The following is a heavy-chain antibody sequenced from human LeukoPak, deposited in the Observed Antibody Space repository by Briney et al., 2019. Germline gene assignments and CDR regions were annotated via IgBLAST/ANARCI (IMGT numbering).Heavy chain of an antibody. CDR2: IYASGST. Sequence: SETLSLTCTVSGGSISSGSYYWSWIRQPAGKGLEWIGRIYASGSTNYNPSLKSRVTISVDTSKNQFSLKLSSVTAADTAVYYCARPSTYYYDSSGHGAFDIWGQGTMVTVSS. CDR1: GGSISSGSYY. CDR3: ARPSTYYYDSSGHGAFDI. J-gene: IGHJ3*02. D-gene: IGHD3-22*01. V-gene: IGHV4-61*02.